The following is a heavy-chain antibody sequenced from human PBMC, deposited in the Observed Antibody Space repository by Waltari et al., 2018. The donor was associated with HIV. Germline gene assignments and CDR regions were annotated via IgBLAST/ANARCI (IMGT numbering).Heavy chain of an antibody. CDR1: GYTFTRYY. CDR2: INPSGST. V-gene: IGHV1-46*01. Sequence: SGADVKKPGASVKVSCKASGYTFTRYYMHWVRQAPGQGLEWMGMINPSGSTSYAQKFQGRVTMTRDTSTSTVYMELSSLRSEDTAVYYCARDRIMAVAGAIFDYWGQGTLVTVSS. CDR3: ARDRIMAVAGAIFDY. D-gene: IGHD6-19*01. J-gene: IGHJ4*02.